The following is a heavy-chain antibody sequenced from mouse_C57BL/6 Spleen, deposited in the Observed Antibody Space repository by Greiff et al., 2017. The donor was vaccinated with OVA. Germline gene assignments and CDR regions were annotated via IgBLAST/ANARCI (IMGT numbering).Heavy chain of an antibody. CDR1: GYTFTDYN. D-gene: IGHD2-4*01. Sequence: VQLQQSGPELVKPGASVKMSCKASGYTFTDYNMHWVKQSHGKSLEWIGYINPNNGGTSYNQKFKGKATLTVNKSSSTAYMELRSLTSEDSAVYYCAKESPYDYDDLYDIDYWGQGTTLTVSS. CDR3: AKESPYDYDDLYDIDY. CDR2: INPNNGGT. V-gene: IGHV1-22*01. J-gene: IGHJ2*01.